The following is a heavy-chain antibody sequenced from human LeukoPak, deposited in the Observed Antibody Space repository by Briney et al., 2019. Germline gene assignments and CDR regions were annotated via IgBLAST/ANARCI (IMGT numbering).Heavy chain of an antibody. D-gene: IGHD3-9*01. Sequence: PSETLSLTCTVSGGSISSSSYYWGWIRQPPGKGLEWIGSIYYSGSTYYNPSLKSRVTISVDTSKNQFSLKMSSVTAADTAVYYCASLHNFDLYYWGQGTLVTVSP. V-gene: IGHV4-39*01. CDR1: GGSISSSSYY. CDR2: IYYSGST. CDR3: ASLHNFDLYY. J-gene: IGHJ4*02.